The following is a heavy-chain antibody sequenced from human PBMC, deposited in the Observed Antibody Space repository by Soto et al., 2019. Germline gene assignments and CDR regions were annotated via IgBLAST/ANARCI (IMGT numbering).Heavy chain of an antibody. CDR3: ARRWGEGRVDY. V-gene: IGHV4-4*02. J-gene: IGHJ4*02. Sequence: QVQLQESGPGLVKHSGTLSLTCAVSGGSISSSNWWRWVRQPPGKGLEWIGEIYHSVNTNYNQSLKSRVTMAVDKSRNQFALKLSSVTAADTAVYYCARRWGEGRVDYWGQGTLVTVSS. CDR1: GGSISSSNW. CDR2: IYHSVNT. D-gene: IGHD3-10*01.